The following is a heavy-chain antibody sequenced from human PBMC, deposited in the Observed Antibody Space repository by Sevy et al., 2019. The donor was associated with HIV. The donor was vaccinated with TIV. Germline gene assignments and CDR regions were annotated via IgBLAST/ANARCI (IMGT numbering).Heavy chain of an antibody. CDR3: ANYDSGTFAY. J-gene: IGHJ4*02. CDR1: GFTFSSYD. CDR2: ISTSSSTI. V-gene: IGHV3-48*01. Sequence: GGSLRLSCAASGFTFSSYDMNWVRQAPGKGLEWVSYISTSSSTIYYADSVKGRFTISRDNAKNSLYLQMDSLRAEDTALYYCANYDSGTFAYWGQGTLVTVSS. D-gene: IGHD3-10*01.